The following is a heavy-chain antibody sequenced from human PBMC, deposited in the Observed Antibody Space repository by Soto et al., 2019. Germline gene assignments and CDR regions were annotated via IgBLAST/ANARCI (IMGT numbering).Heavy chain of an antibody. Sequence: EVQLVESGGGLVQPGGSLRLSCAASGFSFSSYYMTWVRQAPGKGLEWVANIKEDGTEEFYVDSATGRFTISRDNAKNSLFLQMDSLRVEDTAVYYGTSGPLGAAHYWGQGTLVSVSS. CDR3: TSGPLGAAHY. CDR1: GFSFSSYY. D-gene: IGHD6-25*01. J-gene: IGHJ4*02. CDR2: IKEDGTEE. V-gene: IGHV3-7*01.